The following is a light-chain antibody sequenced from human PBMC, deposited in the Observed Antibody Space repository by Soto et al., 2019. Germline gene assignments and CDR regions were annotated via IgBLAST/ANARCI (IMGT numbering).Light chain of an antibody. J-gene: IGKJ2*01. V-gene: IGKV3-11*01. CDR1: QSVSSY. CDR2: DAS. CDR3: QQRSNWPSYT. Sequence: EIVLTQSPATLSLSPGERATLSCRASQSVSSYLAWYQQKPGKAPSLLIYDASIRATGIPARFSGSGSGTDFTLTISSLEPEDFAVYYCQQRSNWPSYTFGQGTKLEIK.